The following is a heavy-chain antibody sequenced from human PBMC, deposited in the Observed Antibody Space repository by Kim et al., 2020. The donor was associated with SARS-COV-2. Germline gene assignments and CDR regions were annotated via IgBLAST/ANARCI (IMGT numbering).Heavy chain of an antibody. D-gene: IGHD6-19*01. CDR1: GFTFNSYA. V-gene: IGHV3-33*03. J-gene: IGHJ4*02. CDR2: ILHDGTVE. CDR3: ATEGPISYSSGWAFDH. Sequence: GGSLRLSCAAFGFTFNSYAFHWVRQAPGKGLEWVSLILHDGTVEYYADSVKGRFTISRDGSSNTLYLQMNSLRAEDTALYYCATEGPISYSSGWAFDHWGQGILVTVSS.